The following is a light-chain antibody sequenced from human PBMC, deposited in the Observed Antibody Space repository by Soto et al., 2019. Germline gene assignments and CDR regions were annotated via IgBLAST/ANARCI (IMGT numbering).Light chain of an antibody. CDR1: SSDVGGYNY. V-gene: IGLV2-14*01. Sequence: QSALTQPASVSGSPGQSITISCTGTSSDVGGYNYVSWYQQYPGKAPKLMIYEVSNRPSGLSNRFSGSKSGNTASLTISGLQAEDEADYYCSSYASNTTVFGGGTKVTVL. J-gene: IGLJ3*02. CDR2: EVS. CDR3: SSYASNTTV.